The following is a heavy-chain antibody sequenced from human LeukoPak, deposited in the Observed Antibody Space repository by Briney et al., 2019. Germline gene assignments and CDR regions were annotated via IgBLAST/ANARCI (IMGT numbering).Heavy chain of an antibody. J-gene: IGHJ3*02. Sequence: PGGSLRLSCAASGFIVSSKDMNWVRQAPGKGLECISVIYRGGSADHADTVKGRFTISRDNSKNTLYFQMNSLRVEDTAVYYCRAWLDGFDIWGQGTMVTVSS. D-gene: IGHD5-12*01. CDR1: GFIVSSKD. V-gene: IGHV3-66*01. CDR2: IYRGGSA. CDR3: RAWLDGFDI.